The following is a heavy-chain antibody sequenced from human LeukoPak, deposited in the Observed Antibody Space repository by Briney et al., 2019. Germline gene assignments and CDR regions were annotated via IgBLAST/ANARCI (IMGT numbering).Heavy chain of an antibody. Sequence: PSETLSLTCAVYGGSFSGYYWSWIRQPPGKGLEWIGEINHSGSTNYNPSLKSRVTISVDTSKNQFSLKLSSVTAADTAVYYCARGITMVRGRPNWFDPWGQGTLVTVSS. V-gene: IGHV4-34*01. CDR3: ARGITMVRGRPNWFDP. CDR1: GGSFSGYY. D-gene: IGHD3-10*01. CDR2: INHSGST. J-gene: IGHJ5*02.